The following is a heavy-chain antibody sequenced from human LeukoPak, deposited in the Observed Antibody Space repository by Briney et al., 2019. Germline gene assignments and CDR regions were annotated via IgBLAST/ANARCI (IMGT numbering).Heavy chain of an antibody. V-gene: IGHV4-61*02. CDR3: ARGPPYGDYFDY. CDR2: LNPSGTT. CDR1: GDSISRNIYY. Sequence: SQTLSLTCTVSGDSISRNIYYWCWIRQSAGKGLEWIGRLNPSGTTSSNPSLKSRLTMSLDPSENKFSLKLSSVTPADTALYYCARGPPYGDYFDYWGKGSRVTVSS. J-gene: IGHJ4*02. D-gene: IGHD4-17*01.